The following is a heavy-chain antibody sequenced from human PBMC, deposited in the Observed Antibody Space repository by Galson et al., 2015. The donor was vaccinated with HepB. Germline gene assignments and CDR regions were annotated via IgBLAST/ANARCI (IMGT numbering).Heavy chain of an antibody. CDR1: GFTFSSYA. CDR3: ARDIRMVRGAFDY. V-gene: IGHV3-30*04. Sequence: SLRLSCAASGFTFSSYAMHWVRRAPGKGLEWVAVISYDGSNKYYADSVKGRFTISRDNSKNTLYLQMNSLRAEDTAVYYCARDIRMVRGAFDYWGQGALVTVSS. J-gene: IGHJ4*02. CDR2: ISYDGSNK. D-gene: IGHD3-10*01.